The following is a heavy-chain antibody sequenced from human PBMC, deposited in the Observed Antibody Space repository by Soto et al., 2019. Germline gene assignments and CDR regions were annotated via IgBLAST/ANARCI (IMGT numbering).Heavy chain of an antibody. CDR2: ISAYNGNT. CDR1: GYTFTSYG. CDR3: ARDEYSGSYSDAFDI. J-gene: IGHJ3*02. D-gene: IGHD1-26*01. V-gene: IGHV1-18*01. Sequence: ASVKVSCKASGYTFTSYGISWVRQAPGQGLEWMGWISAYNGNTNYAQKLQGRVTMTTDTSTSTAYMELRSLRSDDTAVYYCARDEYSGSYSDAFDIWGQGTMVTVSS.